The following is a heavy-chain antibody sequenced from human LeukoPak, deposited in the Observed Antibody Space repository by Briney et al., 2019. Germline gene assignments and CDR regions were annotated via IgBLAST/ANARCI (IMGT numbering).Heavy chain of an antibody. CDR3: ARVGWETRTYYYDSSGYGFDY. Sequence: ASVKVSCKASGYTFTGYYMHWVRQAPGQGLEWMGWINPNSGGTNYAQKFQGRVTMTRDTSISTAYMELSRLRSDDTAVYYCARVGWETRTYYYDSSGYGFDYWGQGTLVTLSS. V-gene: IGHV1-2*02. D-gene: IGHD3-22*01. CDR2: INPNSGGT. CDR1: GYTFTGYY. J-gene: IGHJ4*02.